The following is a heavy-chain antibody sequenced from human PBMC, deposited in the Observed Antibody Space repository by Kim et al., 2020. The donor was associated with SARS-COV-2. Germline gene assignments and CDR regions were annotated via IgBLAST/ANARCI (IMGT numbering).Heavy chain of an antibody. D-gene: IGHD5-12*01. Sequence: SVKVSCKASGGTFSSYAISWVRQAPGQGLEWMGGIIPIFSTANYAQKFQGRVTITADKSTSTAYMELSSLRSEDTAVYYCARNSGYDRVFDYWGQGTLVTVSS. CDR2: IIPIFSTA. V-gene: IGHV1-69*06. CDR3: ARNSGYDRVFDY. CDR1: GGTFSSYA. J-gene: IGHJ4*02.